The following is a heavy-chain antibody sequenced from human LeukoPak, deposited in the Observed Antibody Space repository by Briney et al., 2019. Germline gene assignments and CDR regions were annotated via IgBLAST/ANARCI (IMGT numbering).Heavy chain of an antibody. CDR3: ARQKVPDYDHVWGSYRPGAFDI. D-gene: IGHD3-16*02. Sequence: SETLSLTCTVSGGSISSYYWSWIRQPPGKGLEWIGYIYYSGSTNYNPSLKSRVTISVDTSKNQFSLKLSSVTAADTAVYYCARQKVPDYDHVWGSYRPGAFDIWGQGTMVTVSS. V-gene: IGHV4-59*08. CDR1: GGSISSYY. CDR2: IYYSGST. J-gene: IGHJ3*02.